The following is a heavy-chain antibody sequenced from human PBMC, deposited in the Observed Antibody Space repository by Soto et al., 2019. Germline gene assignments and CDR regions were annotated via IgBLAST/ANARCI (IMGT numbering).Heavy chain of an antibody. CDR3: ARVSEDYGDSYDY. Sequence: TLSLTCIVSNGSISNSGSYWGWIRQPPGKGLEWIGYIYYSGSTYYNPSLKSRVTISVDTSKNQFSLKLSSVTAADTAVYYCARVSEDYGDSYDYWGQGALVNVSS. CDR1: NGSISNSGSY. J-gene: IGHJ4*02. CDR2: IYYSGST. D-gene: IGHD4-17*01. V-gene: IGHV4-31*03.